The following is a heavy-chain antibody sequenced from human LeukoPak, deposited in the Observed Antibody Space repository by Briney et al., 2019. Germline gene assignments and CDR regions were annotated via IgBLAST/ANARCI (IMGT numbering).Heavy chain of an antibody. V-gene: IGHV1-69*13. D-gene: IGHD3-22*01. CDR2: IIPIFGTA. CDR1: GGIFSSYA. J-gene: IGHJ3*02. Sequence: GASVKVSCKASGGIFSSYAISWVRQAPGQGLEWMGGIIPIFGTANYAQKFQGRVTITADESTSTAYMELSSLRSEDTAVYYCARGVVRDYYDSSGPEVEAFDIWGQGTMVTVSS. CDR3: ARGVVRDYYDSSGPEVEAFDI.